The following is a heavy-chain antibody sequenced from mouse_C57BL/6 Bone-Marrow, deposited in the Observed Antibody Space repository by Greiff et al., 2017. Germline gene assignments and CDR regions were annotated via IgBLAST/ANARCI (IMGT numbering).Heavy chain of an antibody. V-gene: IGHV14-4*01. CDR1: GFNIKDDY. CDR2: IDPEIGDT. J-gene: IGHJ2*01. Sequence: VQLQQSGAELVRPGASVKLSCTASGFNIKDDYIHWVKQRPEQGLEWIGWIDPEIGDTEYASKFQGKATITSDTSSNTAYLQLSSQTSEDTAVYYCSSFEGNYFDFWGQSTPLTVAS. CDR3: SSFEGNYFDF.